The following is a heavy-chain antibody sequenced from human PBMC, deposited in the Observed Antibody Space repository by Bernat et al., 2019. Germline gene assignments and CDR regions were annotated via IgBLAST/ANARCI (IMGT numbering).Heavy chain of an antibody. D-gene: IGHD1-7*01. V-gene: IGHV3-7*04. CDR1: GFILSNYW. CDR3: ARGAGTLDY. CDR2: IKRDGTEI. J-gene: IGHJ4*02. Sequence: EVQVVESGGGLVQPGGYLRPSCAVSGFILSNYWMTWVRQAPGKGLEWAANIKRDGTEIYYVDSVKGRFTVSRDSAKNSLYLQMNSLRAEDTAVYYCARGAGTLDYWGQGTLVTVSS.